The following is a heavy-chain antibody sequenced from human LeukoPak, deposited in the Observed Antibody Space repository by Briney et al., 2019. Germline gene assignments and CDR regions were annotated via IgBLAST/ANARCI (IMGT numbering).Heavy chain of an antibody. CDR2: IYYSGST. CDR3: AREIYGGSSIVWYFDL. Sequence: PSETLSLTCTVSGGSISSHYWSWIRQPPGKGLEWIGYIYYSGSTNYNPSLKSRVTISVDTSKNQFSLKLSSVTAADTAVYYCAREIYGGSSIVWYFDLWGRGTLVTVSS. V-gene: IGHV4-59*11. D-gene: IGHD4-23*01. J-gene: IGHJ2*01. CDR1: GGSISSHY.